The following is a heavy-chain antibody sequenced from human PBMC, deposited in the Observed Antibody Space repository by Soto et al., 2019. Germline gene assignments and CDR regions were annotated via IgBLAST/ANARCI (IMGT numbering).Heavy chain of an antibody. CDR3: AKDIRGRTAAAVYNWFDP. J-gene: IGHJ5*02. V-gene: IGHV4-59*01. CDR2: IYNSEST. CDR1: GGSISRDY. Sequence: ETLSLTCTVSGGSISRDYLSWIRQPPGKALEWIGYIYNSESTNYSPSLNSRVTISVDASKNQFSLKLNSVTAADTAVYYCAKDIRGRTAAAVYNWFDPWGQGILVTVSS. D-gene: IGHD6-13*01.